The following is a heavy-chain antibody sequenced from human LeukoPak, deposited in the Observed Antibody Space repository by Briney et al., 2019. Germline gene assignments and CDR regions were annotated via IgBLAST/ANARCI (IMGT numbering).Heavy chain of an antibody. D-gene: IGHD6-13*01. CDR1: GFTFSSYG. CDR2: ISYDGSNK. V-gene: IGHV3-30*18. Sequence: SGGSLRLSCAASGFTFSSYGMHWVRQAPGKGLEWVAVISYDGSNKYYADSVKGRFTNSRDNSKNTLYLQMNSLRAEDTAVYYCAKDHPGEAAAGTFDYWGQGTLVTVSS. J-gene: IGHJ4*02. CDR3: AKDHPGEAAAGTFDY.